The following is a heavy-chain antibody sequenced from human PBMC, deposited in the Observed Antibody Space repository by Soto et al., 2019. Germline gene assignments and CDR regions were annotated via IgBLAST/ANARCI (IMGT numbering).Heavy chain of an antibody. Sequence: DYVKGRFTISRDISKNTLYMEMNSLRDEDTAVYYCANSYPRPDIALVGIALFDCWGQGTLVTVSS. V-gene: IGHV3-23*01. D-gene: IGHD2-15*01. CDR3: ANSYPRPDIALVGIALFDC. J-gene: IGHJ4*02.